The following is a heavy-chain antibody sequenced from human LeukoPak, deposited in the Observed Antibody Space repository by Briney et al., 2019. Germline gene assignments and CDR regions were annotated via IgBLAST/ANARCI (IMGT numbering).Heavy chain of an antibody. CDR2: IYYSGST. D-gene: IGHD3-16*01. CDR3: AREVGGGFDP. V-gene: IGHV4-59*01. Sequence: SETLSLTCTVSGGSISSYYWSWIRQPPGKGLEWIGYIYYSGSTNYNPSPKSRVTISVDTSKNQFSLKLSSVTAADTAVYYCAREVGGGFDPWGQGTLVTVSS. J-gene: IGHJ5*02. CDR1: GGSISSYY.